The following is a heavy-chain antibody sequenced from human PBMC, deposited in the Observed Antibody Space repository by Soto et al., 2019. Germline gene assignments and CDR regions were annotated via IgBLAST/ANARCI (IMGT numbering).Heavy chain of an antibody. CDR1: GASISSSC. Sequence: SETLSVTCTVSGASISSSCWSWIRQHQGKGLEWIGYIFHSGTTNYNPSLKSRVTISVDTSKNQFSLNLSSLTTADTAVYFCARGGNRYSSNSCGVGGFDYWGQGTLVTVSS. CDR2: IFHSGTT. CDR3: ARGGNRYSSNSCGVGGFDY. D-gene: IGHD6-6*01. J-gene: IGHJ4*02. V-gene: IGHV4-59*01.